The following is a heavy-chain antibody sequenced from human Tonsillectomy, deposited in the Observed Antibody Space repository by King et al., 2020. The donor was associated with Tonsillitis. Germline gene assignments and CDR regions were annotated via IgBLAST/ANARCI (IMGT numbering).Heavy chain of an antibody. CDR1: GYTFTSYY. Sequence: QVQLVESGAEVKKPGASVKVSCKASGYTFTSYYMHWVRQAPGQGLEWMGMINPSGGTTCYAQKFQGRVTMTRDTSTNTVYMELSSLRSEDTAVYYCARDRPCSSASCYGGSWFDPWGQGTLVTVCS. CDR2: INPSGGTT. V-gene: IGHV1-46*01. CDR3: ARDRPCSSASCYGGSWFDP. D-gene: IGHD2-2*01. J-gene: IGHJ5*02.